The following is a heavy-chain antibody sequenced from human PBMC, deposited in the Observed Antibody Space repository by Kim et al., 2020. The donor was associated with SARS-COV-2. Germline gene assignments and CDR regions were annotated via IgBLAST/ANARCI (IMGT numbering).Heavy chain of an antibody. CDR3: TRENTYYDVP. CDR1: GYTFTDLY. V-gene: IGHV1-2*02. Sequence: ASVKVSCKTSGYTFTDLYMHWVRQAPGQGLEWMGWMNPKNGVTYYAQRFQGRVTMTRDTSISTAYMELSRLTSDDTAVYFCTRENTYYDVPWGQGTLVTVSS. J-gene: IGHJ5*02. D-gene: IGHD3-10*02. CDR2: MNPKNGVT.